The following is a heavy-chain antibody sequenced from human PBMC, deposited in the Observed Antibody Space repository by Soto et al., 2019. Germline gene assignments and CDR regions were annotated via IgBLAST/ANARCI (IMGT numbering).Heavy chain of an antibody. J-gene: IGHJ5*02. Sequence: HPGGSLRLSCAASGFTVNANYMSWVRQAPGKGLEWVSIIYSGDNANTYYADSVKGRFTISRDNSKNKLYLQMNDLRVEDTAVYYCARVSSRNPFPDWFDPWGQGTLVTVSS. CDR2: IYSGDNANT. V-gene: IGHV3-66*01. CDR3: ARVSSRNPFPDWFDP. D-gene: IGHD3-3*02. CDR1: GFTVNANY.